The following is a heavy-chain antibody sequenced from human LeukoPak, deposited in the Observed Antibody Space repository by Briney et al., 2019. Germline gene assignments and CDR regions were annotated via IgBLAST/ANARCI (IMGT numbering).Heavy chain of an antibody. D-gene: IGHD3-22*01. Sequence: GGSLRLSCAVSGITLSNYGMIWVRQAPGKGLEWVAGISDSGGSTNYADSAKGRFTISRDNPKNTLYLQMNSLRAEDTAVYFCAKRGVVIRVILVGFHKEAYYFDSWGQGALVTVSS. CDR2: ISDSGGST. V-gene: IGHV3-23*01. J-gene: IGHJ4*02. CDR1: GITLSNYG. CDR3: AKRGVVIRVILVGFHKEAYYFDS.